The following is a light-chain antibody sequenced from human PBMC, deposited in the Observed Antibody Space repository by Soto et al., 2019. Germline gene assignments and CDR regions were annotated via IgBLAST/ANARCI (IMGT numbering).Light chain of an antibody. CDR3: QQYGNSWT. Sequence: EIVMTQSPATLSVSPGERATLSCRASQSVSILLAWSQQKPGQAPRLLIYGASSRATGIPDRFSGSGSGTDFTLTISRLEPEDFAVYYCQQYGNSWTFGQGTKVDIK. J-gene: IGKJ1*01. V-gene: IGKV3-20*01. CDR2: GAS. CDR1: QSVSIL.